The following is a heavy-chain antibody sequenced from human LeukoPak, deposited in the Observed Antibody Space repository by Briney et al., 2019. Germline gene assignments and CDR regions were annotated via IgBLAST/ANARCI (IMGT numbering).Heavy chain of an antibody. Sequence: SETLSLTCTVSGGSISSYYWTWIRQPPGKALEWIGYIYYSGSSNSGSTNYNPSLKSRVTISMDTSKNLFSLKLTSVTAADTAVYYCARVPGTYLYYFDYWGQGTLVTVSS. D-gene: IGHD1-26*01. CDR2: IYYSGSSNSGST. CDR1: GGSISSYY. V-gene: IGHV4-59*01. CDR3: ARVPGTYLYYFDY. J-gene: IGHJ4*02.